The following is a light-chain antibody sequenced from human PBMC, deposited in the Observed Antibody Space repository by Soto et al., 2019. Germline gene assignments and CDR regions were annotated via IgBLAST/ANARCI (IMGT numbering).Light chain of an antibody. CDR3: QQRSNWYT. CDR2: DAS. V-gene: IGKV3-11*01. Sequence: EIVLTQSPATLSLSPGERATLSCRASQSVSSYLAWYQQKPGQAPRLLIYDASNRATGIPARFSGSGSGTDFTLTISSLEPEDFAVYYCQQRSNWYTFGQVTKLEIK. CDR1: QSVSSY. J-gene: IGKJ2*01.